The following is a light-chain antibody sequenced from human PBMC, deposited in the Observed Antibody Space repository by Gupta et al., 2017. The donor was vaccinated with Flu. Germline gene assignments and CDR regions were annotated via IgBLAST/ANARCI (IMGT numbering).Light chain of an antibody. V-gene: IGKV3-11*01. CDR2: AAS. CDR1: QSVGTY. Sequence: EIVLTPSPATLSLSPGERATLSCRASQSVGTYLAWYQQKPGQTPRLLIYAASNRATGIPARFSGSGSWKDFTLTISRLEPEDFAVYYCQKRSNWPPYTFGHGTRLEI. J-gene: IGKJ2*01. CDR3: QKRSNWPPYT.